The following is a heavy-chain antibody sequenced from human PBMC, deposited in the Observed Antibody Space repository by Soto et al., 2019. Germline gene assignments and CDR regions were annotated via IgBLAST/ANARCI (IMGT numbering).Heavy chain of an antibody. CDR2: ISYSGST. CDR1: GGSISGYY. V-gene: IGHV4-59*08. CDR3: ARLNGYCVGPSWHGYYGMDV. Sequence: PSGTLSLTCTVSGGSISGYYWSWIRQSPEKGMEYIGYISYSGSTHYNPSLKIRVTISVDTSKNQFSLRLSSVTAADTAVYYCARLNGYCVGPSWHGYYGMDVCGQGTTVNVSS. D-gene: IGHD2-2*03. J-gene: IGHJ6*02.